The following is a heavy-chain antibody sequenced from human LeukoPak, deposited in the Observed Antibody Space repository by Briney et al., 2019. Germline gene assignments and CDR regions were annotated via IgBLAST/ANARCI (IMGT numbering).Heavy chain of an antibody. Sequence: GGSLRLSCAASGFTFSSYGMHWVRQAPGKGLVWVSRINTDGTRTSYADSVEGRFTISRDNAKNTLYLQMNSLRAEDTAVYYCARVRSGSYDWFDPWGQGTLVTVSS. CDR1: GFTFSSYG. CDR2: INTDGTRT. J-gene: IGHJ5*02. V-gene: IGHV3-74*01. D-gene: IGHD1-26*01. CDR3: ARVRSGSYDWFDP.